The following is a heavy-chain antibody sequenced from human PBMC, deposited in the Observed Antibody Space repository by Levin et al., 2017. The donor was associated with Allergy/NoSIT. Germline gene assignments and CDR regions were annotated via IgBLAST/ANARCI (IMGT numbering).Heavy chain of an antibody. Sequence: KISCKASGGTFSSYAISWVRQAPGQGLEWMGGIIPIFGTANYAQKFQGRVTITADKSTSTAYMELSSLRSEDTAVYYCARSGTTYSSGPYQDWGQGTLVTVSS. J-gene: IGHJ4*02. D-gene: IGHD6-19*01. CDR2: IIPIFGTA. CDR1: GGTFSSYA. CDR3: ARSGTTYSSGPYQD. V-gene: IGHV1-69*06.